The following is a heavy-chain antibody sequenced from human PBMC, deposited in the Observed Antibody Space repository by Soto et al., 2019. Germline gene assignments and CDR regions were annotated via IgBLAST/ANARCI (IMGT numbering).Heavy chain of an antibody. J-gene: IGHJ4*02. CDR1: GFTFSSYG. D-gene: IGHD3-9*01. V-gene: IGHV3-30*18. CDR2: ISYDGSNK. Sequence: QVQLVESGGGVVQPGRSLRLSCAASGFTFSSYGMHWVRQAPGKGLEWVAVISYDGSNKYYADSVKGRFTISRDNSKNTLYLQMNSLRAEDTAVYYCAKSGIGILTGTSALGYWGQGTLVTVSS. CDR3: AKSGIGILTGTSALGY.